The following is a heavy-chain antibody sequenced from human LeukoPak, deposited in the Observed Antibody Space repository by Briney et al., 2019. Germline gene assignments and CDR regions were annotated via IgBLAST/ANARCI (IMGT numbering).Heavy chain of an antibody. V-gene: IGHV4-59*01. CDR3: ARVFVDSRGYYSYYFDY. CDR1: GGSISSYY. CDR2: IYYSGST. Sequence: SETLSLTCTVSGGSISSYYWSWIRQPPGKGLEWIGYIYYSGSTNYNPSLKSRVTISVDTSKNQFSLKLSSVTAADTAVYYCARVFVDSRGYYSYYFDYWGQGTLVTVSS. J-gene: IGHJ4*02. D-gene: IGHD3-22*01.